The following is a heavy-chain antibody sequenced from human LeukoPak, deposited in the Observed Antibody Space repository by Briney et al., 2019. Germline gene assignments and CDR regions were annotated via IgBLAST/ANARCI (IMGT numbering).Heavy chain of an antibody. V-gene: IGHV4-59*13. CDR1: GAAITSYY. Sequence: PAETRSLTFSVSGAAITSYYWSWIRQPPGKGREWWGYIYYSGSTNYHPSLKSRVTISVATSKTQFSLTLSSVTAADTAVYYCARESIVGATTGAFDIWGQGTMVTVSS. D-gene: IGHD1-26*01. J-gene: IGHJ3*02. CDR2: IYYSGST. CDR3: ARESIVGATTGAFDI.